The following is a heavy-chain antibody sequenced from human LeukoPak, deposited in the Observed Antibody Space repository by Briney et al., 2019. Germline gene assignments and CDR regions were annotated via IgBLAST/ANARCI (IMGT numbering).Heavy chain of an antibody. CDR3: ARDGPLVPSSPLRPLVDIVATPGGYYGMDV. Sequence: GGSLRLSCAASGFTFSSYWMSWVRQAPGKGLEWVANIKQDGSEKYYVDSVKGRFTISRDNAKNSLYLQMNSLRAEDTAVYYCARDGPLVPSSPLRPLVDIVATPGGYYGMDVWGQGTTVTVPS. D-gene: IGHD5-12*01. V-gene: IGHV3-7*01. J-gene: IGHJ6*02. CDR1: GFTFSSYW. CDR2: IKQDGSEK.